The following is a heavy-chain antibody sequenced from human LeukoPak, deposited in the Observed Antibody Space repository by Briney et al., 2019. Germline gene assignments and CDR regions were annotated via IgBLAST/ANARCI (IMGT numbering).Heavy chain of an antibody. J-gene: IGHJ4*02. CDR2: MYYSGST. D-gene: IGHD1-26*01. CDR1: GDCISTYY. Sequence: PPETLSLTCTVSGDCISTYYWSWIRQPPGKGLEWIGYMYYSGSTNYNPSLKSRVTISLDTPKNQFSLRLNSVAAADTAVYYCARGVAGYWPYDYWGQGTLVTVSS. CDR3: ARGVAGYWPYDY. V-gene: IGHV4-59*01.